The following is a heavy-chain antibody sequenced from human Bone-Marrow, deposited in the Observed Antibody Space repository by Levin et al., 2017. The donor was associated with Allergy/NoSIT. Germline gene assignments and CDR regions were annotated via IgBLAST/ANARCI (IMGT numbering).Heavy chain of an antibody. J-gene: IGHJ4*02. CDR2: VWYDGSNK. CDR3: ARELTYSNLGY. V-gene: IGHV3-33*08. CDR1: GFTFSNYM. D-gene: IGHD4-11*01. Sequence: GESLKISCAASGFTFSNYMMNWVRQAPGKGLEWVAVVWYDGSNKYYADSVKGRFTISRDNARNSLFLQMNSLRAEDTAVYYCARELTYSNLGYWGQGTLVTVSS.